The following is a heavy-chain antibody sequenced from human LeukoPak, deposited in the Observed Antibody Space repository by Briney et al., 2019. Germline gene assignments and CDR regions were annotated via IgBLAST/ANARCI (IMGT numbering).Heavy chain of an antibody. CDR3: AKGYSNSPRDTFDI. CDR2: IRYDGSNK. CDR1: GFTFSSYG. J-gene: IGHJ3*02. V-gene: IGHV3-30*02. D-gene: IGHD6-13*01. Sequence: GGSLRLSCAASGFTFSSYGMHWVRQAPGKGLEWVAFIRYDGSNKYYADSVKGRFTISRDNSKNTLYLQMNSLRAEDTAVYYCAKGYSNSPRDTFDIWGQGTMVTVSS.